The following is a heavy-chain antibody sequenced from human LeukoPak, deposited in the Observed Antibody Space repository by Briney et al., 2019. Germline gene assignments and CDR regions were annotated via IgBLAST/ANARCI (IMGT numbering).Heavy chain of an antibody. V-gene: IGHV1-18*01. CDR2: ISAYNGNT. D-gene: IGHD3-9*01. J-gene: IGHJ4*02. CDR1: GYTFTSYG. Sequence: SSVTVSYKASGYTFTSYGISWVRQAPGQGSEWMGWISAYNGNTNYAQKLQGRVTMTTDTSTSPAYMDLRSLRSDDTAVYYCARSIALFDLFDYWGQGTLVTVSS. CDR3: ARSIALFDLFDY.